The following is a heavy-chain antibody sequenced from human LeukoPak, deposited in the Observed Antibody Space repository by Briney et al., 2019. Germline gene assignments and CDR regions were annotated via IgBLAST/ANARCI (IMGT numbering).Heavy chain of an antibody. Sequence: GGSLRLSCAASGFTFRSYNMNWVRQAPGNRPEWVSSISSSSSYIYYADSVKGRFTISRDNAKNSLYLQMNSLRAEDTALYYCARGASRADYWGQGTLVTVSS. CDR3: ARGASRADY. CDR2: ISSSSSYI. J-gene: IGHJ4*02. V-gene: IGHV3-21*01. CDR1: GFTFRSYN.